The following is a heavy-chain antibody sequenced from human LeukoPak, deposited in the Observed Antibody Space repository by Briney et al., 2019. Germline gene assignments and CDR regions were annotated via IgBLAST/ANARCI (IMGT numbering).Heavy chain of an antibody. Sequence: SETLSLTCTVSGGSISSSSYYWGWIRQPPGKGLEWIGSIYYSGSTYYNPSLKSRVTISVDTSKNQFSLKLSSVTAADTAVYYCARDNANYYDSSGYAFDIWGQGTMVTVSS. CDR3: ARDNANYYDSSGYAFDI. V-gene: IGHV4-39*07. CDR1: GGSISSSSYY. D-gene: IGHD3-22*01. J-gene: IGHJ3*02. CDR2: IYYSGST.